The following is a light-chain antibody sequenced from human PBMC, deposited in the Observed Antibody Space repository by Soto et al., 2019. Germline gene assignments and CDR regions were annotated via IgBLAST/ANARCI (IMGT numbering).Light chain of an antibody. CDR3: QQSYMDPIT. CDR2: GAS. Sequence: EVVMTQSPDTLSVSPGETVTLSCRASQSVRSKLAWYQQKPGQAPRLFIYGASTRATGIPARFSGSGSGTEFTLTISSLQSEDFATYFCQQSYMDPITFGQGTRLEIK. CDR1: QSVRSK. V-gene: IGKV3-15*01. J-gene: IGKJ5*01.